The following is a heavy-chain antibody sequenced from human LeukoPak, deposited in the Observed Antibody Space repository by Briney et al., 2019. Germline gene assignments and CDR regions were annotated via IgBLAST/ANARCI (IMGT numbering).Heavy chain of an antibody. CDR2: INHSGST. J-gene: IGHJ4*02. D-gene: IGHD2-15*01. Sequence: SETLSLTCAVYGGSFSGYYWSWIRQPPGKGLEWIGEINHSGSTNYNPSLKSRVTISVDTSKNQFSLKLSSVTAADTAVYYCARGHSCSWISTIDYWGQGTLVTVSS. CDR1: GGSFSGYY. V-gene: IGHV4-34*01. CDR3: ARGHSCSWISTIDY.